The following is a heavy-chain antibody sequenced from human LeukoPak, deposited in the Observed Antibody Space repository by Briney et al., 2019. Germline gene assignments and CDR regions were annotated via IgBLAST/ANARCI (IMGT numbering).Heavy chain of an antibody. CDR3: ARDPVYGGYFSAFDI. V-gene: IGHV1-46*01. Sequence: GASVKVSCKASGYTFTSYYMHWVRQAPGQGLEWMGIINPSGGSTSYAQKFQGRVTMTRDMSTSTVYMELSSLRSEDTAVYYCARDPVYGGYFSAFDIWGQGTMVTVSS. CDR2: INPSGGST. J-gene: IGHJ3*02. CDR1: GYTFTSYY. D-gene: IGHD5-12*01.